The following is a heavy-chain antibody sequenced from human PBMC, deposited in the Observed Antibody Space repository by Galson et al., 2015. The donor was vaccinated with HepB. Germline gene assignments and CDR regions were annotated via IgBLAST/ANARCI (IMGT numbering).Heavy chain of an antibody. CDR1: GYTFTRYY. D-gene: IGHD2-15*01. CDR2: INPSGGST. V-gene: IGHV1-46*03. J-gene: IGHJ3*02. Sequence: SVKVSCKASGYTFTRYYMHWVRQAPGQGLEWMGIINPSGGSTTYTQNFQGRVTMTRDTSTSTVYMELNSLRSEDTAVYYCARPERGGYCSGDSCHEAFDIWGQGTMVTVSS. CDR3: ARPERGGYCSGDSCHEAFDI.